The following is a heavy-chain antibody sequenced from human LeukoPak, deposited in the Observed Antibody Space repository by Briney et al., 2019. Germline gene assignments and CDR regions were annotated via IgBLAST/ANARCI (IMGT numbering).Heavy chain of an antibody. CDR3: AKEGTGSPRDFDY. J-gene: IGHJ4*02. V-gene: IGHV3-30*18. Sequence: PGGSLRLSCAASGFTFSSYGMHWVRQAPGKGLEWVAVISYDGSNKYYADSVKGRFTISRDNSKSTLYLQMNSLRAEDTAVYYCAKEGTGSPRDFDYWGQGTLVTVSS. CDR2: ISYDGSNK. CDR1: GFTFSSYG. D-gene: IGHD1/OR15-1a*01.